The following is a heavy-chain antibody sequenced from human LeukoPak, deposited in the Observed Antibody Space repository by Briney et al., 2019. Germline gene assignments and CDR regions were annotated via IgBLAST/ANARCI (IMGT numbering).Heavy chain of an antibody. J-gene: IGHJ3*02. D-gene: IGHD3-16*01. V-gene: IGHV5-51*01. CDR3: ARLGRQLSLREEAFDI. CDR2: IFPGDSDT. CDR1: GYSFTNYW. Sequence: GESLKISCKGSGYSFTNYWTVWVRQMPGKGLGWMGMIFPGDSDTRYSPSFQGQVTISAEKSITTAYLQWSSLKASDSGFYYCARLGRQLSLREEAFDIWGQGTVVTVSS.